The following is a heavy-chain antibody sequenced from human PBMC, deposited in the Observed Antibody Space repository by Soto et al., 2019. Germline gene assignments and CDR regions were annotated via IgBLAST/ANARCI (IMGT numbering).Heavy chain of an antibody. CDR3: ARDGYCSSTSCYTYYYYYGMDV. V-gene: IGHV1-69*13. J-gene: IGHJ6*02. CDR1: GGTFSSYA. D-gene: IGHD2-2*03. Sequence: SVKVSCKASGGTFSSYAISWVRQARGQGLEWMGGIIPIFGTANYAQKFQGRVTITADESTSTAYMELSSLRSEDTAVYYCARDGYCSSTSCYTYYYYYGMDVWGQGTTVTVSS. CDR2: IIPIFGTA.